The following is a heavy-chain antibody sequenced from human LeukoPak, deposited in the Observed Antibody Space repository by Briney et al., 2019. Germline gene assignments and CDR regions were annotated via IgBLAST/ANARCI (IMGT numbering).Heavy chain of an antibody. V-gene: IGHV3-7*05. Sequence: GGSLRLSCAASGXTFSNYWTIWVRQAPGKGLEWVGNIKQDGSEKRYADSVRGRFSISRDNAQTSLYLQMNSLRAEDTAVYYCARASDPWLQLTWGQGTLVTVSS. CDR2: IKQDGSEK. D-gene: IGHD5-24*01. CDR1: GXTFSNYW. CDR3: ARASDPWLQLT. J-gene: IGHJ5*02.